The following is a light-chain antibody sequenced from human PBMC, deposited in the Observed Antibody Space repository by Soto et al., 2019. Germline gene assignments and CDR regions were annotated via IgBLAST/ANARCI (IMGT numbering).Light chain of an antibody. CDR1: SGSVSASYY. V-gene: IGLV8-61*01. CDR2: TTN. J-gene: IGLJ1*01. Sequence: QTVVTQEPSFSVSPGGTVTLTCGLSSGSVSASYYPSWYQQTPGQAPRTLIYTTNTRSSGVPDRFSGSKSGTSASLAISGLQSEDEGDYYRSAWDNSLNGYVFGPGTKLTVL. CDR3: SAWDNSLNGYV.